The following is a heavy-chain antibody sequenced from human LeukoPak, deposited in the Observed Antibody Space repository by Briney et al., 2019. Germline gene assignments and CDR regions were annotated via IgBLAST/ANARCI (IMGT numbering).Heavy chain of an antibody. CDR1: GFPFSGWW. CDR3: ARDYHGSPDY. Sequence: GGSLTLSCAASGFPFSGWWMLWVRQGPGEGLVWVSRIESDGSSTYYADSVKGRFTISRDNAKNTLYLQMNSLRAEDAAVYFCARDYHGSPDYWGQGTLVTVSS. J-gene: IGHJ4*02. D-gene: IGHD3-10*01. V-gene: IGHV3-74*01. CDR2: IESDGSST.